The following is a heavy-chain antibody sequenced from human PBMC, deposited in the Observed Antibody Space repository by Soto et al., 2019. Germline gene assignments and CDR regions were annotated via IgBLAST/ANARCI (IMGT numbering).Heavy chain of an antibody. Sequence: GASVKVSCKASGGTFSSYAVSWVRQAPGQGLEWMGGIIPIFGTANYAQKFQGRVTITADESTSTAYMELSSLRSEDTAVYYCARGGMITFGGVIVIGTHFDYWGQGTLVTVS. CDR3: ARGGMITFGGVIVIGTHFDY. CDR2: IIPIFGTA. J-gene: IGHJ4*02. CDR1: GGTFSSYA. V-gene: IGHV1-69*13. D-gene: IGHD3-16*02.